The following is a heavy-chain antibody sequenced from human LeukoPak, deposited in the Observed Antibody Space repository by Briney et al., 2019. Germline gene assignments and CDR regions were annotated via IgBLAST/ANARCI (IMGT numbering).Heavy chain of an antibody. V-gene: IGHV1-3*01. J-gene: IGHJ4*02. CDR3: ARRPTGPHLDY. CDR2: INGGNGNT. CDR1: GYTFTHHV. Sequence: ASVKVSCKASGYTFTHHVIHWVRQAPGQRLEWMGWINGGNGNTKYSEKFQGRVTITRDTFASTAYVELSSLRSEDTAVYYCARRPTGPHLDYWGQGTLVTVSS. D-gene: IGHD6-6*01.